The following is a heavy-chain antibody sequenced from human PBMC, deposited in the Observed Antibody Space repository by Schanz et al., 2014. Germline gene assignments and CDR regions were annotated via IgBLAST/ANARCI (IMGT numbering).Heavy chain of an antibody. CDR2: ISSSGSTI. Sequence: EVHLLESGGGLVQPGGSLRLSCAASGFTFSNHALSWVRQAPGKGLEWVSYISSSGSTIYYADSVKGRFTISRDNAKNSLFLQMNSLSAEDTAVYYCARDKGGLIPFDYWGQGTLVAVSS. V-gene: IGHV3-48*04. D-gene: IGHD2-15*01. J-gene: IGHJ4*02. CDR3: ARDKGGLIPFDY. CDR1: GFTFSNHA.